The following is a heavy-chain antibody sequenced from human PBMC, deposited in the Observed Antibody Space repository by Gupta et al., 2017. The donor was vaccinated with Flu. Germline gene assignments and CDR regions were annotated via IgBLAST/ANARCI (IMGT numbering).Heavy chain of an antibody. Sequence: INWVRPAPGQGLEWMGGIIPVFGPTNYAQKFQGRVTITADESTSTAYMEISSLRSEDTAVYYCARKGGGHCSGGSCYSFDFWGQGTLVTVSS. CDR3: ARKGGGHCSGGSCYSFDF. J-gene: IGHJ4*02. V-gene: IGHV1-69*01. D-gene: IGHD2-15*01. CDR2: IIPVFGPT.